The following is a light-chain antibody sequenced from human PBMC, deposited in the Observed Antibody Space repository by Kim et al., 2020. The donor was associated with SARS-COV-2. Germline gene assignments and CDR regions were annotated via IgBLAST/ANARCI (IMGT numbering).Light chain of an antibody. CDR2: YAS. Sequence: VAPKKKVTITCRASQNIGSSLHWYQQKPDQSPELLIKYASQSFSGVPSRFSGSGSGTDFTLTINSLEAEDAATYYCHQSSSLPRTFGQGTKVDIK. CDR1: QNIGSS. CDR3: HQSSSLPRT. V-gene: IGKV6-21*01. J-gene: IGKJ1*01.